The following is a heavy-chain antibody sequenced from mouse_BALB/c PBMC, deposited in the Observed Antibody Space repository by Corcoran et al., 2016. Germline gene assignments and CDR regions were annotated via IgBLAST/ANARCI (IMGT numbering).Heavy chain of an antibody. V-gene: IGHV3-6*02. J-gene: IGHJ4*01. Sequence: DVQLQESGPGLVTPSKSLSLTCSVTGFSITSGYYWNWIRQFTGNKLEWMGYISYDGSNNYNPSLKNRFSITRDTSKNQFFLKLNSVTTEDSATYYCARGGHDVVYWGQGTSFTVS. CDR3: ARGGHDVVY. D-gene: IGHD2-3*01. CDR1: GFSITSGYY. CDR2: ISYDGSN.